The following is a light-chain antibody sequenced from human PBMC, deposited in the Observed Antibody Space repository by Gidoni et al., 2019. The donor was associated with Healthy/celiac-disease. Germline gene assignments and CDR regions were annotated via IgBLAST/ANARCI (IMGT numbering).Light chain of an antibody. CDR3: AAWDDSLNGVV. Sequence: QSVLTQPPSASGTPGQVVTISCSGSRSNIGSNTVNWYQQLPGTAPKLLIYSNNQRPSGVPDRFSGSKSGTSASLAISGLQSEDEADYYCAAWDDSLNGVVFGGGTKLTVL. J-gene: IGLJ2*01. CDR1: RSNIGSNT. V-gene: IGLV1-44*01. CDR2: SNN.